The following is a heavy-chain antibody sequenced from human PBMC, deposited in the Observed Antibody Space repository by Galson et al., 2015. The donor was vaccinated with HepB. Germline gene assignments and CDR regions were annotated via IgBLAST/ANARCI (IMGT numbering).Heavy chain of an antibody. CDR2: ISGDGGST. Sequence: SLRLSCAASGFTFSSYAMRWVRQAPGKGLEWVSSISGDGGSTYSADSVKGRFSISRDNSKNTLYLQMNSLRVEDTAIYYCAKRMGDSPGYFQYWGQGTLVIASS. V-gene: IGHV3-23*01. CDR3: AKRMGDSPGYFQY. J-gene: IGHJ1*01. D-gene: IGHD3-16*01. CDR1: GFTFSSYA.